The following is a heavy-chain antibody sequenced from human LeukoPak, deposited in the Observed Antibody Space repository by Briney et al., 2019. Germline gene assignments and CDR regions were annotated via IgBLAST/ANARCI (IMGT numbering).Heavy chain of an antibody. CDR1: GGTFNSHA. CDR3: AREGTGSNWWRAFDI. Sequence: SVTVSCKASGGTFNSHAINWVRQAPGHGLEWMGAIIPLFNRPNYAEKFQGRLTITADEASSTAYMEMSRLRSDDTAVYYCAREGTGSNWWRAFDIWGQGTMVTVSS. CDR2: IIPLFNRP. J-gene: IGHJ3*02. V-gene: IGHV1-69*13. D-gene: IGHD3/OR15-3a*01.